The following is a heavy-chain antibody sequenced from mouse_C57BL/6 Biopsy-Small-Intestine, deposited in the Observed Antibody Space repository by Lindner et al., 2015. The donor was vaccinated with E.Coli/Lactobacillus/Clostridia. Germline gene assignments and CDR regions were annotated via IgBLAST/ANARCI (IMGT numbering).Heavy chain of an antibody. CDR3: VRDGMEYPFAFAL. V-gene: IGHV1S61*01. Sequence: SVKVSCKASGYNFSTDGISWVRQAPGQGLEWMGYISAYNGHTNYEQKFQGRVTMTTDTSTSTGYMELRSLRSDDTAVYYCVRDGMEYPFAFALWGQGTMVTIS. CDR1: GYNFSTDG. CDR2: ISAYNGHT. J-gene: IGHJ3*01. D-gene: IGHD5-1*01.